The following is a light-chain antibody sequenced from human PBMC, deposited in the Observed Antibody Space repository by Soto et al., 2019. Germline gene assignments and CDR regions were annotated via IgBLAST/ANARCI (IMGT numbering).Light chain of an antibody. CDR2: KVS. Sequence: DVVLTQSPLSLPVTLGQPASISCRSSQSLVNSDGNTFLNWFQQRPGQSPRRLIYKVSNRDSGVPDRFSGSGSGTDFTLKISRVEAEDVGVYYCMQATLWPWTFGQGIKVEIK. J-gene: IGKJ1*01. V-gene: IGKV2-30*01. CDR3: MQATLWPWT. CDR1: QSLVNSDGNTF.